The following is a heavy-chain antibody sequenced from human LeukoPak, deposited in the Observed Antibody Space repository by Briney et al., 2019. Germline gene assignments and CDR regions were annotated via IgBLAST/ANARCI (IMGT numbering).Heavy chain of an antibody. CDR3: ARGGSSGLMFDP. CDR1: GGSISSGSYY. CDR2: IYYSGST. D-gene: IGHD3-22*01. J-gene: IGHJ5*02. V-gene: IGHV4-31*03. Sequence: SETLSLTCTVSGGSISSGSYYWSWLRQHPGKGLEWIGYIYYSGSTYYNPSLKSRVTISVDTSKNQFSLRLSSVTAADTAVYYCARGGSSGLMFDPWGQGTLVTVSS.